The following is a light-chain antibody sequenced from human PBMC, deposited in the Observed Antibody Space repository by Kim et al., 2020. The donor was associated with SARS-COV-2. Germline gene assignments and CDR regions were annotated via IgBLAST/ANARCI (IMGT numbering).Light chain of an antibody. V-gene: IGKV3-15*01. CDR2: GAS. CDR3: QQYTTWRGA. CDR1: QSVRSN. J-gene: IGKJ1*01. Sequence: VSPGERATLSCRASQSVRSNLAWYQQKPGKAPRLLIYGASTRATGVPARFSGSGSGTEFTLTISSLQSEYFAVYYCQQYTTWRGAFGQGTKVDIK.